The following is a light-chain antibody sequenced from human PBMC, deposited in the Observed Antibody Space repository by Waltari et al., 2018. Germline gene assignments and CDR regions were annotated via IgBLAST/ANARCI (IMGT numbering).Light chain of an antibody. Sequence: DIVMTQSPDSLTASLGERATINCKSSRNILYSSNNKNHLAWYQQKPGQPPKLLIYWASTREYGVPDRFRGSGSGTDFTLTISSLQPEDVAVYYCQQYYTTPPYTFGQGTKLEIK. CDR2: WAS. CDR3: QQYYTTPPYT. J-gene: IGKJ2*01. V-gene: IGKV4-1*01. CDR1: RNILYSSNNKNH.